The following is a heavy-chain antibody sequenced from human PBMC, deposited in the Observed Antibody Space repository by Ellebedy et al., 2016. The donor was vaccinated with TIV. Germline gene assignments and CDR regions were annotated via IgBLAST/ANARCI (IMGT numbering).Heavy chain of an antibody. CDR2: IDPSDSYT. D-gene: IGHD1-26*01. CDR1: GYSFTSYW. Sequence: KVSXXGSGYSFTSYWISWVRQMPGKGLEWMGRIDPSDSYTNYSPSFQGHVTISADKSISTAYLQWSSLKASDTAMYYCARGSIVGATDPFDYWGQGTLVTVSS. V-gene: IGHV5-10-1*01. CDR3: ARGSIVGATDPFDY. J-gene: IGHJ4*02.